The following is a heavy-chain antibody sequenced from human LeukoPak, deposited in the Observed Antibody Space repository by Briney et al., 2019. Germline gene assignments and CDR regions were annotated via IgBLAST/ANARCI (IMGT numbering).Heavy chain of an antibody. V-gene: IGHV3-7*04. Sequence: GGSLRLSCAVSGFSFTNFWMSWVRQAPGRGLEWVANIHPEGNEKYHVESVKGRFTISRDNTKNSLFLQMNGLRVEDTAVYYCARGDAFSGDHWGEGTLVTVSS. J-gene: IGHJ4*02. CDR3: ARGDAFSGDH. CDR1: GFSFTNFW. CDR2: IHPEGNEK.